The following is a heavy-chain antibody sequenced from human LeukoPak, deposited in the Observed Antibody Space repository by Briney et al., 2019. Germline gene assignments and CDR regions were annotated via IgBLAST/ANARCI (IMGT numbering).Heavy chain of an antibody. V-gene: IGHV4-59*01. CDR1: GGSISTYY. CDR2: VFYSGTT. CDR3: ARDPLTTVPLFDY. Sequence: SETLSLTCTVSGGSISTYYWNWFRQPPGEGLEWIGYVFYSGTTNYNPSLKSRVTISVDTSKNQFSLRLSSVTAADTAVYYCARDPLTTVPLFDYWGQGTLVTVSS. J-gene: IGHJ4*02. D-gene: IGHD4-17*01.